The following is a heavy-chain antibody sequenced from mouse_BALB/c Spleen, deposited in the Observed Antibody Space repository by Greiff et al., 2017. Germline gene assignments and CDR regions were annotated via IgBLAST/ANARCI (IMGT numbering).Heavy chain of an antibody. V-gene: IGHV3-8*02. CDR2: ISYSGST. CDR1: GDSITSGY. CDR3: ARYDGNYGYFDV. J-gene: IGHJ1*01. Sequence: EVKLQESGPSLVKPSQTLSLTCSVTGDSITSGYWNWIRKFPGNKLEYMGYISYSGSTYYNPSLKSRISITRDTSKNQYYLQLNSVTTEDTATYYCARYDGNYGYFDVWGAGTTVTVSS. D-gene: IGHD2-1*01.